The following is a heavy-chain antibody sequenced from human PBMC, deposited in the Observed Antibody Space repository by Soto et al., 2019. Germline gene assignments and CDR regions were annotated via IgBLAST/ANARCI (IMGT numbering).Heavy chain of an antibody. CDR2: IIPIFGIA. Sequence: VQLVQSGAEVKKPGSSVKVSCKASGGTFSRYSITWVRQAPGHELEWLGRIIPIFGIASYAQKFQGRVTITADESTSTAYMELSSLRSDDTAVYYCAREDRDRETGLVPAAIDGMDVWGQGTTVTVSS. CDR3: AREDRDRETGLVPAAIDGMDV. J-gene: IGHJ6*02. V-gene: IGHV1-69*08. D-gene: IGHD2-2*01. CDR1: GGTFSRYS.